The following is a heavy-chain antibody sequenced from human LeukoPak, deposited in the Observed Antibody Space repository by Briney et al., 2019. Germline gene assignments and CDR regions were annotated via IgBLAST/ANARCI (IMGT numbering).Heavy chain of an antibody. CDR3: TKLKGWYGEGYCDH. V-gene: IGHV3-53*01. Sequence: GGSLRLSCAASGFTVSTNYMSWVRQPAGKGLEWLSVIYTGGTTFYADSVKGRFTISRDNSKNTLYPQMNSLRADDTAVYYCTKLKGWYGEGYCDHWGQGTLVTVSS. CDR1: GFTVSTNY. CDR2: IYTGGTT. J-gene: IGHJ4*02. D-gene: IGHD3-10*01.